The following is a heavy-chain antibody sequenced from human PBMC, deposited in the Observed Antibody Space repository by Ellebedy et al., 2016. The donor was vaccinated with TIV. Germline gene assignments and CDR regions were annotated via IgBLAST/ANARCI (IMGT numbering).Heavy chain of an antibody. J-gene: IGHJ4*02. V-gene: IGHV3-48*04. CDR2: ISSSGDTI. CDR1: GNTFTRYW. D-gene: IGHD3-3*01. Sequence: GESLKISCTATGNTFTRYWMSWVRQSPGKGLEWVSYISSSGDTIYYADSVKGRFTISRDNAKNSLFLQMNSLRAEDTAMYYCAVGGMAISYWGQGTLLTVSS. CDR3: AVGGMAISY.